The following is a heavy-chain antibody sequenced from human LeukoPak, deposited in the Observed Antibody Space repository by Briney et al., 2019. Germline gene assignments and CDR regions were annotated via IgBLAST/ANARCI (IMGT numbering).Heavy chain of an antibody. V-gene: IGHV3-48*03. CDR2: ISSSGSTI. J-gene: IGHJ4*02. CDR1: GFSFSSYE. CDR3: ARGWYDIFDY. Sequence: GGSLRLSCAAYGFSFSSYEMNWVRQAPGKGLEWVSYISSSGSTIYYADSVKGRFTISRDNAMNSLYLQMNSLRAEDTAVYYCARGWYDIFDYWGQGTLVTVSS. D-gene: IGHD3-22*01.